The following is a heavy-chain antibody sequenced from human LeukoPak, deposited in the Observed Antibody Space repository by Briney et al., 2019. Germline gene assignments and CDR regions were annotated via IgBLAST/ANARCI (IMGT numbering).Heavy chain of an antibody. J-gene: IGHJ5*02. V-gene: IGHV4-4*09. CDR2: IYTSGST. Sequence: PSGTLSLTCTVSGGSISSYYWSWIRQPPGKGLEWIGYIYTSGSTNYNPSLKSRVTISVDTSKNQFSLKLSSVTAADTAVYYCARRAGYCSSTSCYYWFDPWGQGTLVTVSS. CDR3: ARRAGYCSSTSCYYWFDP. CDR1: GGSISSYY. D-gene: IGHD2-2*01.